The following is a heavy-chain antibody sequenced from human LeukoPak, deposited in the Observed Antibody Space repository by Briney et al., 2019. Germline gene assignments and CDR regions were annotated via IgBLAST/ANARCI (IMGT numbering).Heavy chain of an antibody. CDR2: INHSGST. V-gene: IGHV4-34*01. CDR3: ARGFYSSSLKRSIAVSPGPNWFDP. D-gene: IGHD6-13*01. Sequence: SETLSLTCAVYGGSFSGYYWSWIRQPPGKGLECIGEINHSGSTNYNPSLKSRVTISVDTSKNQFSLKLSSVTAADTAVYYCARGFYSSSLKRSIAVSPGPNWFDPWGQGTLVTVSS. CDR1: GGSFSGYY. J-gene: IGHJ5*02.